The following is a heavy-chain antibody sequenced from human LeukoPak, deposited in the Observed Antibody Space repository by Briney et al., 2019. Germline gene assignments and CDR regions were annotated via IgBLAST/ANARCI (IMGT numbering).Heavy chain of an antibody. Sequence: PGGSLRLSCAASGFTFSSYGMHWVRQAPGKGLEWVAVISYAGSNKYYADSVKGRFTISRDNSKNTLYLQMNSLRAEDTAVYYCAKAGGSYPAIGFDYWGQGTLVTVSS. D-gene: IGHD1-26*01. CDR3: AKAGGSYPAIGFDY. CDR1: GFTFSSYG. V-gene: IGHV3-30*18. J-gene: IGHJ4*02. CDR2: ISYAGSNK.